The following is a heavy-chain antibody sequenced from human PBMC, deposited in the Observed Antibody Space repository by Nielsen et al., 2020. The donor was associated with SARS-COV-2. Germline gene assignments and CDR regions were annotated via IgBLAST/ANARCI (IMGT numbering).Heavy chain of an antibody. CDR3: ARAKGGYSGSYYGPFDY. V-gene: IGHV3-30-3*01. CDR2: ISYDGSNK. Sequence: GESLKISCAASGFTFSSYAMHWVRQAPGKGLEWVAVISYDGSNKYYADSVKGRFTISRDNSKNTLYLQMNSLRAEDTAVYYCARAKGGYSGSYYGPFDYWGQGTLVTVSS. D-gene: IGHD1-26*01. CDR1: GFTFSSYA. J-gene: IGHJ4*02.